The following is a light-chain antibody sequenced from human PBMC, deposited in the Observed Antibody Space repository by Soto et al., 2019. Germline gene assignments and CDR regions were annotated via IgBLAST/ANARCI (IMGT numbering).Light chain of an antibody. CDR3: QQYNSYPYT. V-gene: IGKV1-5*01. J-gene: IGKJ2*01. CDR2: DAS. Sequence: DIQMTQSPSTLSASVGDRVTITCRASQRISSWLAWYQQQPGKAPKLLIYDASSLESGVPSRFSGSGSGTEFTLTISSLQPDDFATYYCQQYNSYPYTFGQGTKLEIK. CDR1: QRISSW.